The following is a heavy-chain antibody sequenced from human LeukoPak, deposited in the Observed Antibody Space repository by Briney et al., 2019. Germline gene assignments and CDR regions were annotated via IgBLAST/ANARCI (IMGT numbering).Heavy chain of an antibody. CDR3: ARASSIAVAGGPYYYYYYYMDV. D-gene: IGHD6-19*01. CDR1: GYTFTSYG. V-gene: IGHV1-18*01. CDR2: ISAYNGNT. Sequence: ASVKVSCKASGYTFTSYGISWVRQAPGQGIEWMGWISAYNGNTNYAQKLQGRVTITTDTSTSTAYMELRSLRSDDTAVYYCARASSIAVAGGPYYYYYYYMDVWGKGTTVTVSS. J-gene: IGHJ6*03.